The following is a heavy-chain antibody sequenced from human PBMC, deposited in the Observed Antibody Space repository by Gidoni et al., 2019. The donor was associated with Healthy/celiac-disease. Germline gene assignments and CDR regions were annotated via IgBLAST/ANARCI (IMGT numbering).Heavy chain of an antibody. CDR3: AGLAQAPVY. CDR1: GGSISSSSYY. V-gene: IGHV4-39*01. Sequence: GGSISSSSYYWGWIRQPPGKGLEWIGRIYYSGSTYYNPSLKSRVTISVDTSKNQFSLKQSSVTAADTAVYYCAGLAQAPVYWGQGTLVAVSS. J-gene: IGHJ4*02. CDR2: IYYSGST.